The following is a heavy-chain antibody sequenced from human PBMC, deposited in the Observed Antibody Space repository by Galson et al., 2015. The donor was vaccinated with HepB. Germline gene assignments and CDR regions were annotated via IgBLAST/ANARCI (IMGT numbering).Heavy chain of an antibody. CDR1: GGSISSSSYY. CDR3: ARRGAPYYYGSGSYPTWDY. J-gene: IGHJ4*02. D-gene: IGHD3-10*01. CDR2: IYYSGST. V-gene: IGHV4-39*01. Sequence: LSLTCTVSGGSISSSSYYWGWIRQPPGKGLEWIGSIYYSGSTYYNPSLKSRVTISVDTSKNQFSLKLSSVTAADTAVYYCARRGAPYYYGSGSYPTWDYWGQGTLVTVSS.